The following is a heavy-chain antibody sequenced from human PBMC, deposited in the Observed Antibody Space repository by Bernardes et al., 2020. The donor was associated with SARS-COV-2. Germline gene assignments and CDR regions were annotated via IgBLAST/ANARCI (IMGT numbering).Heavy chain of an antibody. V-gene: IGHV3-30*18. CDR3: AKDSFQSNYFDY. J-gene: IGHJ4*02. CDR2: ISYDGSNK. D-gene: IGHD3-16*02. Sequence: GGSLRLCCASSGFTFISCGMHWVREAPGKGLEWVAVISYDGSNKYYADSVKGRFTISRDNSKNTLYLQMNSLRAEDTAVYYCAKDSFQSNYFDYWGQGTLVTVSS. CDR1: GFTFISCG.